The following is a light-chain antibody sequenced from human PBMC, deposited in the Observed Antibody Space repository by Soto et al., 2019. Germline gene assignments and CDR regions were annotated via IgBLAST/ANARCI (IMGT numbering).Light chain of an antibody. CDR3: QSYDSSLSGWV. J-gene: IGLJ2*01. CDR2: TNN. V-gene: IGLV1-40*01. CDR1: SASIGAGYD. Sequence: QSVLTQPPSVSGDPGQRVTISCTGSSASIGAGYDVHWYQHLPGTAPKLLIYTNNIRPSGVPDRFSGSKSGTSASLAITGLQTEDEADYYCQSYDSSLSGWVFGGGTKVTVL.